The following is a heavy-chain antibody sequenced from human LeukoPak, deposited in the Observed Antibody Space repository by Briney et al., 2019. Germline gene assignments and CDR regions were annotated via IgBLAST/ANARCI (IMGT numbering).Heavy chain of an antibody. CDR1: GGSISSGGYS. J-gene: IGHJ4*02. CDR3: AAHRAATYYFDF. V-gene: IGHV4-30-2*01. CDR2: IYHSGST. Sequence: SETLSLTCAVSGGSISSGGYSWSWIRQPPGKGLERIGYIYHSGSTYYNPSLKSRVTISVDRSKNQFSLKLSSVTAADTAVYYCAAHRAATYYFDFWGQGTLVTVSS. D-gene: IGHD1-14*01.